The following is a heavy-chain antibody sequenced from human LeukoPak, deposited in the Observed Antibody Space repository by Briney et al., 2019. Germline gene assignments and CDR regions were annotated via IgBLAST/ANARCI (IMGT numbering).Heavy chain of an antibody. V-gene: IGHV3-33*01. CDR2: IWYDGSNK. Sequence: PGGSPRLSCAASGFTFSSYGMHWVRQAPGKGLEWVAVIWYDGSNKYYADSVKGRFTISRDNSKNTLYLQMNSLRAEDTAVYYCARWSGYSGYDLGGPFDYWGQGTLVTVSS. J-gene: IGHJ4*02. CDR1: GFTFSSYG. D-gene: IGHD5-12*01. CDR3: ARWSGYSGYDLGGPFDY.